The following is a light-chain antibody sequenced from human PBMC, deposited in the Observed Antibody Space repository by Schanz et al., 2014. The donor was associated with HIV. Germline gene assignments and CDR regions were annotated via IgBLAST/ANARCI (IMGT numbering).Light chain of an antibody. Sequence: QSVLTQPTSVSGSPGQSITISCTGASMAFSSSNFVSWYQQHPGEAPRLIIYDVTSRPSGVSTRFSASKFGDTASLTISGLQAEDEADYYCSTYTTSKTGVFGGGTKLTVL. V-gene: IGLV2-14*03. CDR2: DVT. J-gene: IGLJ3*02. CDR3: STYTTSKTGV. CDR1: SMAFSSSNF.